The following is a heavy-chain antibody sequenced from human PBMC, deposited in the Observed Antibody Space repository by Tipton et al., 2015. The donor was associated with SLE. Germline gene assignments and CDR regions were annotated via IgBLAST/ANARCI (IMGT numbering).Heavy chain of an antibody. CDR3: SRQRLRLLSPLDA. D-gene: IGHD3-10*01. CDR1: GGSITSNGVD. J-gene: IGHJ6*02. V-gene: IGHV4-39*01. CDR2: VCNSVST. Sequence: LRLSCSVAGGSITSNGVDWAWIRQPPGKGLEWIACVCNSVSTNYDPSLKSRGTISVDTSKNHFSLELPSVTAADTAVYYCSRQRLRLLSPLDAWGQGTTVTVS.